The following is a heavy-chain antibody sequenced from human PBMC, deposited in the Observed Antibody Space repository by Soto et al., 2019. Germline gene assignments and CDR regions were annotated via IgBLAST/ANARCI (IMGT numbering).Heavy chain of an antibody. CDR3: AREGPAQDFDC. Sequence: EVQLVESGGGLVEPGGSLRLSCAASAFIFSNYSMNWVRQAPGKGLEWVSSIDSSGSYMFYADSTKGRFTISRDNAKNSLFLQMNSLRVEDTAVYYCAREGPAQDFDCWAQGTLVAVSS. CDR2: IDSSGSYM. V-gene: IGHV3-21*06. J-gene: IGHJ4*02. CDR1: AFIFSNYS.